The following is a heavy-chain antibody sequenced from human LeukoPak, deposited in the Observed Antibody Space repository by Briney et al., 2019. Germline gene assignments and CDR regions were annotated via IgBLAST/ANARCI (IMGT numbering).Heavy chain of an antibody. CDR1: GFTFSSYA. V-gene: IGHV3-30*04. CDR2: ISYDGSNK. D-gene: IGHD4-17*01. CDR3: AKEIYGDSTGGRFQY. Sequence: GGSLRLSCAASGFTFSSYAMHWVRQAPGKGLEWVAVISYDGSNKYYADSVKGRFTISRDNSKNTLYLQMNSLRAEDTAVYYCAKEIYGDSTGGRFQYWGQGTLVTVSS. J-gene: IGHJ1*01.